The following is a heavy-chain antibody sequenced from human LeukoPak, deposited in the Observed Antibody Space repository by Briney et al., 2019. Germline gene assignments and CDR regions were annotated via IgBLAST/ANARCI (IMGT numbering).Heavy chain of an antibody. Sequence: GGSLRLSCVASGFTFSSYWMHWVRQAPGKGLVWVSVIYSGGSTYYADSVKGRFTISRDNSKNTLYLQMNSLRAEDTAVYYCARDSSSWFYFDYWGQGTLVTVSS. CDR1: GFTFSSYW. D-gene: IGHD6-13*01. J-gene: IGHJ4*02. CDR3: ARDSSSWFYFDY. V-gene: IGHV3-66*01. CDR2: IYSGGST.